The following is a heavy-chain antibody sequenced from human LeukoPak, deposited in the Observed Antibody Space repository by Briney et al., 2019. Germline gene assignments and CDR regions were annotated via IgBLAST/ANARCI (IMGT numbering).Heavy chain of an antibody. Sequence: PGGSQRLSCAASGFTFSSYGMHWVRQAPGKGLEWVAFIRYDGSNKYYADSVKGRFTISRDNSKNTLYLQMNSLRAEDTAVYYCAKPDYYDSSGLNYFDYWGQGTLVTVSS. D-gene: IGHD3-22*01. CDR2: IRYDGSNK. V-gene: IGHV3-30*02. CDR1: GFTFSSYG. J-gene: IGHJ4*02. CDR3: AKPDYYDSSGLNYFDY.